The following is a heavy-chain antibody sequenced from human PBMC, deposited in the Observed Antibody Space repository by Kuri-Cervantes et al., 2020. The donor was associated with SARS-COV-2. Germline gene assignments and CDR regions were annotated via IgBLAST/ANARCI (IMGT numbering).Heavy chain of an antibody. J-gene: IGHJ6*02. CDR1: GYAFTGYY. D-gene: IGHD6-19*01. Sequence: GGALRLCCKASGYAFTGYYMHWVRQAPGQGLEWMGRINPNSGGTNYAQKFQGRVTMTRDTSISTAYMELSRLRSDDTAVYYCARALIAVAGKNYYGMDVWGQGTTVTVSS. V-gene: IGHV1-2*06. CDR3: ARALIAVAGKNYYGMDV. CDR2: INPNSGGT.